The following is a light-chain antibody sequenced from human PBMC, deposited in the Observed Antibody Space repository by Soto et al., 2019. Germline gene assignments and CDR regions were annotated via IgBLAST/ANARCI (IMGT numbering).Light chain of an antibody. Sequence: IQLTQSPSSLSASVGDRVTITCRASQGISNYLGWYQQKPGKAPKLLIYDASTLQSGVPSRFSGSGSGTDFSLTISILQPEHFAIYYCQQLDTYPHFSFGPGTRVHIK. J-gene: IGKJ3*01. CDR1: QGISNY. CDR2: DAS. CDR3: QQLDTYPHFS. V-gene: IGKV1-9*01.